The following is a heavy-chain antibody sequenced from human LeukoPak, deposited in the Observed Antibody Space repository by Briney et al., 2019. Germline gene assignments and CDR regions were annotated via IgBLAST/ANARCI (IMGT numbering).Heavy chain of an antibody. J-gene: IGHJ3*01. Sequence: ASVRVSCMASGYTFTSYGISWVRPAPGQGLEWLGWISVYNGHTNYAQKLQGRLTMTTDTSTTTAYMELRTLTSDATAVYYCARGGGWELPRAYAFEVWGQGTVVTVSS. CDR3: ARGGGWELPRAYAFEV. CDR2: ISVYNGHT. V-gene: IGHV1-18*01. CDR1: GYTFTSYG. D-gene: IGHD1-26*01.